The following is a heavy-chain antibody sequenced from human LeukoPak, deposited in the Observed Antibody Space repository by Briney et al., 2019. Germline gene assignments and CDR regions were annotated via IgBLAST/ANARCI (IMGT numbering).Heavy chain of an antibody. J-gene: IGHJ4*02. V-gene: IGHV4-59*12. Sequence: SETRSLTCTVSGGSIRSYYWNWIRQPPGKGLEWIGYIYYSGNTNYNPSLKSRVTISVDTSKNQFSLKLSSVTAADTAVYYCARGPNYGGNSKDFDYWGQGTLVTVSS. CDR1: GGSIRSYY. CDR3: ARGPNYGGNSKDFDY. CDR2: IYYSGNT. D-gene: IGHD4-23*01.